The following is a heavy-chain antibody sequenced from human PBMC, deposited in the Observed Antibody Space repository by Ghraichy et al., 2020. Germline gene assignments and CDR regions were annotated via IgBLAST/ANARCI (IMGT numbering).Heavy chain of an antibody. CDR3: ARAPYDDDGFYDDGFDI. V-gene: IGHV4-30-2*01. Sequence: SETLSLTCAVSGGSINSGSFSWSWIRQPPGKGLEWIGYIYHSGTTYYNPSLKSRVTISLDDSKIQFSLRLNSVTAADTAVYYCARAPYDDDGFYDDGFDIWGQGTMFTVSS. CDR2: IYHSGTT. D-gene: IGHD3-22*01. CDR1: GGSINSGSFS. J-gene: IGHJ3*02.